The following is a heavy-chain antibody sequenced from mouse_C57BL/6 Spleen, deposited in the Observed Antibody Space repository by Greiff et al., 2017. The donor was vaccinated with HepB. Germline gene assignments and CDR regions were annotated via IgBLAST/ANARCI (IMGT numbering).Heavy chain of an antibody. D-gene: IGHD4-1*01. Sequence: VQLQQSGPELVKPGASVKMSCKASGYTFTDYNMHWVKQSHGKSLEWIGYINPNNGGTSYNQKFKGKATLTVNKSSSTAYRELRSLTSEDSAVYYCARSGNWDVYYAMDYWGQGTSVTVSS. CDR1: GYTFTDYN. CDR2: INPNNGGT. CDR3: ARSGNWDVYYAMDY. V-gene: IGHV1-22*01. J-gene: IGHJ4*01.